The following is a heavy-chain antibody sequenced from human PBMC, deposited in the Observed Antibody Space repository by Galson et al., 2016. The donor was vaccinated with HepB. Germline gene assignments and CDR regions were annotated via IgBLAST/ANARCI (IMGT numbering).Heavy chain of an antibody. CDR3: ARNGGPVYSSSWQYYFGMDV. CDR1: GYTFSNYA. Sequence: SVKVSCKASGYTFSNYAMHWVRQAPGQRLEWMGWINLGNGNTKYSQKFQGRVTITSDTSANIAYMEVSSLRSEDTAVYYCARNGGPVYSSSWQYYFGMDVWGQGTTVTVPS. D-gene: IGHD6-13*01. J-gene: IGHJ6*02. V-gene: IGHV1-3*01. CDR2: INLGNGNT.